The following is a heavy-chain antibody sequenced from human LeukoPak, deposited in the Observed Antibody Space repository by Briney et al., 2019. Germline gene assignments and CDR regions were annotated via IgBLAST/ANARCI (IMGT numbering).Heavy chain of an antibody. D-gene: IGHD5-24*01. Sequence: GESLKISCKGSGYSFTNYWIAWVRQMPGKGLESMGIIYRGDSDTRYSPSFQGQVTFSADKSISTAYLQWSSLKASDTAMYYCARLSDGYNDYWGQGTLVTVSS. J-gene: IGHJ4*02. CDR1: GYSFTNYW. CDR3: ARLSDGYNDY. V-gene: IGHV5-51*01. CDR2: IYRGDSDT.